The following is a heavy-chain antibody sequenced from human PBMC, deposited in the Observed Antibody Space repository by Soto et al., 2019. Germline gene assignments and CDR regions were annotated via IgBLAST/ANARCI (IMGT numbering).Heavy chain of an antibody. D-gene: IGHD2-2*01. CDR2: ISDDGSII. CDR1: GFTFSLYG. CDR3: ARSPYCTTTSCSYYFDS. V-gene: IGHV3-30*03. Sequence: GGSLRLSCAASGFTFSLYGINWVRQAPGRGLEWVAVISDDGSIIDYADSVKGRFIISRDNSKSTLFLQMNTLRTDDTAVYYCARSPYCTTTSCSYYFDSWGQGTLVTVSS. J-gene: IGHJ4*02.